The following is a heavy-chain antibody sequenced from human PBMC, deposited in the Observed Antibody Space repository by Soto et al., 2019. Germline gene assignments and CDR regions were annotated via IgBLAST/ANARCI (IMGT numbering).Heavy chain of an antibody. CDR1: GFTFSDYP. V-gene: IGHV3-23*01. CDR3: AKYEYSGSYFDY. CDR2: ISGSGGST. Sequence: AGGSLRLSCAASGFTFSDYPMSWVRQAPGKGLEWVSGISGSGGSTDYADSVKGRFTISRDNSKKILYLQMNSLRAEDTAVYYCAKYEYSGSYFDYWGQGTLVTVSS. D-gene: IGHD1-26*01. J-gene: IGHJ4*02.